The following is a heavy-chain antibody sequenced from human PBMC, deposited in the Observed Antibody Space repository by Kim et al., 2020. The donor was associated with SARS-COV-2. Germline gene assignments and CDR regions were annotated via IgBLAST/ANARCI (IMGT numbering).Heavy chain of an antibody. CDR1: GFTFSSYS. CDR2: ISSSSSTI. V-gene: IGHV3-48*04. J-gene: IGHJ3*02. CDR3: ARDGAVAGKLGAFDI. Sequence: GGSLRLSCAASGFTFSSYSMNWVRQAPGKGLEWVSYISSSSSTIYYADSVKGRFTISRDNAKNSLYLQMNSLRAEDTAVYYCARDGAVAGKLGAFDIWGQETMVTVSS. D-gene: IGHD6-19*01.